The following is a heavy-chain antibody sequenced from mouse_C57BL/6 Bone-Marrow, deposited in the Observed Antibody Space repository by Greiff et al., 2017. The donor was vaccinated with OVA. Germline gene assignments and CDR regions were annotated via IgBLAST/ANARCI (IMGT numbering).Heavy chain of an antibody. Sequence: QVQLQQPGAELVKPGASVKLSCKASGYTFTSYWMQWVKQRPGQGLEWIGEIDPSDSYTNYNQKFKGKATLTVDTSSSTAYMQLSSLTSEDSAVYYCASDGYGAYWYFDVWGTGTTVTVSS. V-gene: IGHV1-50*01. CDR3: ASDGYGAYWYFDV. CDR2: IDPSDSYT. D-gene: IGHD2-3*01. CDR1: GYTFTSYW. J-gene: IGHJ1*03.